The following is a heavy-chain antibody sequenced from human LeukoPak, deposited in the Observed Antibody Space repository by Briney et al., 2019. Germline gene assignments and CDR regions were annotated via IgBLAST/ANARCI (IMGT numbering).Heavy chain of an antibody. CDR2: IYHSGST. J-gene: IGHJ5*02. CDR1: GGSISSSNW. D-gene: IGHD6-19*01. CDR3: ARDGPYSSGWYSPNWFDP. Sequence: PSGTLSLTCAVSGGSISSSNWWSWVRQPPGKGLEWIGEIYHSGSTYYNPSLKSRVTISVDTSKNQFSLKLSSVTAADTAVYYCARDGPYSSGWYSPNWFDPWGQGTLVTVSS. V-gene: IGHV4-4*02.